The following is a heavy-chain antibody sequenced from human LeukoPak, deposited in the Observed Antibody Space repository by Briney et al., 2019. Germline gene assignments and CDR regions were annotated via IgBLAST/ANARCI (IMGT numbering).Heavy chain of an antibody. Sequence: QPGGSLRLSCAASGFTFSSYGMHWVRQAPGKGLEWVAVISYDGSNKYYADSVKGRFTISRGNSKNTLYLQMNSLRAEDTAVYYCAKDAYSGSFRWFDPWGQGTLVTVSS. J-gene: IGHJ5*02. CDR2: ISYDGSNK. CDR3: AKDAYSGSFRWFDP. V-gene: IGHV3-30*18. D-gene: IGHD1-26*01. CDR1: GFTFSSYG.